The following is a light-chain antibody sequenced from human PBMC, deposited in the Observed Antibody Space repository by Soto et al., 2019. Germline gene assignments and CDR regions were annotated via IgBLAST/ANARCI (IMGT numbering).Light chain of an antibody. V-gene: IGKV1-39*01. Sequence: DVQLTLSPSDVSASVGGRVTITCRASQSISTYLNWYQQTPGKAPALLISSASTLHSGVPSRFSGSGSGTDFTLTISSLQPEDFATYCCQQSYSTPPWTFGQGTKVDIK. J-gene: IGKJ1*01. CDR3: QQSYSTPPWT. CDR2: SAS. CDR1: QSISTY.